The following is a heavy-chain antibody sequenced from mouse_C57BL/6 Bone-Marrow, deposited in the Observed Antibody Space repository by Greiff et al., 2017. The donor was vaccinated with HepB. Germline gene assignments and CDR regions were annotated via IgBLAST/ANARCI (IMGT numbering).Heavy chain of an antibody. CDR2: IDPSDSYT. Sequence: QVQLQQPGAELVMPGASVKLSCKASGYTFTSYWMHWVKQRPGQGLEWIGEIDPSDSYTNYNQKFKGKSTLTVDKSSSTAYMQLSSLTSEDSAVYYCASPLRPVWGTGTTVTVSS. D-gene: IGHD1-2*01. CDR1: GYTFTSYW. J-gene: IGHJ1*03. V-gene: IGHV1-69*01. CDR3: ASPLRPV.